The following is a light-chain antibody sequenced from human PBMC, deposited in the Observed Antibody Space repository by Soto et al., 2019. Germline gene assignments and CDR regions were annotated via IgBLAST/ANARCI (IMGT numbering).Light chain of an antibody. CDR1: SSNFGAGFD. V-gene: IGLV1-40*01. CDR2: GYN. Sequence: QAVVTQPPSVSGAPGQRVTISCTGSSSNFGAGFDVHWYQQLPGAAPKLLIYGYNNRPSGVPDRFSGSKSGTSASLAITWLQPEDEADYYCQSYDRSLSGVVFGGGTKLTVL. J-gene: IGLJ2*01. CDR3: QSYDRSLSGVV.